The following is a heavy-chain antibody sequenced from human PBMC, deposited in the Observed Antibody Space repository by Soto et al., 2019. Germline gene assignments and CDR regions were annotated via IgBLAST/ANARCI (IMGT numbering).Heavy chain of an antibody. CDR2: ISYDGSNK. V-gene: IGHV3-30*04. Sequence: PGGSLRLSCAASGFSFRNYAMYWVRQAPGKGLEWVSVISYDGSNKYYADSVKGRFTTSRDNSKNTLYLQMDSLRAEDTAVYYCAKDSGDYGMQGDADYWGQGTLVTVSS. CDR1: GFSFRNYA. CDR3: AKDSGDYGMQGDADY. J-gene: IGHJ4*02. D-gene: IGHD4-17*01.